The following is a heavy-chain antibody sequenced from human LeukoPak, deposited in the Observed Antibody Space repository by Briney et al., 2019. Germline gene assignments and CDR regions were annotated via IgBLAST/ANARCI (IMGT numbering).Heavy chain of an antibody. CDR3: ARVRVRELYGMDV. CDR1: GFTFSSYW. D-gene: IGHD3-10*01. Sequence: GGSLRLSCAASGFTFSSYWMTWVRQAPGKGLEWVANIKEDESEKYYVESVKGRFTISRDNARNLMYLQMNSLRAEDTAVYYCARVRVRELYGMDVWGQGTTVTVSS. CDR2: IKEDESEK. V-gene: IGHV3-7*01. J-gene: IGHJ6*02.